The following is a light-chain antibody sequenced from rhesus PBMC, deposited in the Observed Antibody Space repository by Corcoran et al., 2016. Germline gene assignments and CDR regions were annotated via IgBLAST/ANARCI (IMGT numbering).Light chain of an antibody. V-gene: IGLV1-64*01. Sequence: QSVLTQPPSVSGAPGQQITISCTGTSSSYNVNWYQQLPGTAPKLLIYGNNLRPSGFSDRFSGSKSGTSASLAITGLQTEDEADYYCQSYAGSLNIFGTGTRLTVL. J-gene: IGLJ1*01. CDR3: QSYAGSLNI. CDR1: SSSYN. CDR2: GNN.